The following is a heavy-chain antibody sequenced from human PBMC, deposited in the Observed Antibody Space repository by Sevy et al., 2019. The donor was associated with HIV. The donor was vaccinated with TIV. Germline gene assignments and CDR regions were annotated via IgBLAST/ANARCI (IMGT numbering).Heavy chain of an antibody. D-gene: IGHD2-15*01. CDR2: ISGSGGST. CDR1: GFTFSSYA. V-gene: IGHV3-23*01. J-gene: IGHJ6*02. Sequence: GGSLRLSCAASGFTFSSYAMSWVRQAPGKGLEWVSAISGSGGSTYYADSVKGRFTISRDNSKNTLYLQMNSLRAEDTAVYYCAKGGGSSSSYGMDVWGQRTTVTVSS. CDR3: AKGGGSSSSYGMDV.